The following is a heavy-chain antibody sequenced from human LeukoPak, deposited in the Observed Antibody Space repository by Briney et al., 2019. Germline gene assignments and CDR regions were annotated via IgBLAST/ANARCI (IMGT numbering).Heavy chain of an antibody. D-gene: IGHD5-24*01. V-gene: IGHV3-23*01. CDR1: GFTFRDAA. CDR3: AKDIQLST. CDR2: ISSSGNNA. J-gene: IGHJ3*01. Sequence: GGSLRLSCAVSGFTFRDAAMTWVRQAPGKGLEWVSLISSSGNNAYYADSVKGRFTISRDNSKNTLSLQMNSLRVEDTAIYYCAKDIQLSTWGLGAMVTVSS.